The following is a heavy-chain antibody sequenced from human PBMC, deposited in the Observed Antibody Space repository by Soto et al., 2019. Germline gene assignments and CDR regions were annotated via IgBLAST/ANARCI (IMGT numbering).Heavy chain of an antibody. Sequence: GESLKISCAASGFTFSSYSMNWVRQAPGKGLEWVSSISSSSSYIYYADSVKGRFTISRDNAKNSLYLQMNSLRAEDTAVYYCASDGQQLAPSGAFDIWGQGTMVTVSS. V-gene: IGHV3-21*01. D-gene: IGHD6-13*01. CDR3: ASDGQQLAPSGAFDI. J-gene: IGHJ3*02. CDR2: ISSSSSYI. CDR1: GFTFSSYS.